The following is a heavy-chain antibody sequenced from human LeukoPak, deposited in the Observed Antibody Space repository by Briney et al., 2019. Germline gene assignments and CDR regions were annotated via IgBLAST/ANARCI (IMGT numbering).Heavy chain of an antibody. CDR3: AKDPYYYDSSGYYFDY. CDR2: ISYDGSNK. CDR1: GFTFSSYA. J-gene: IGHJ4*02. D-gene: IGHD3-22*01. V-gene: IGHV3-30*04. Sequence: GRSLRLSCAASGFTFSSYAMHWVRQAPGKGLEWVAVISYDGSNKYYADSVKGRFTISRDNSKNMLYLQMNSLRAEDTAVYYCAKDPYYYDSSGYYFDYWGQGTLVTVSS.